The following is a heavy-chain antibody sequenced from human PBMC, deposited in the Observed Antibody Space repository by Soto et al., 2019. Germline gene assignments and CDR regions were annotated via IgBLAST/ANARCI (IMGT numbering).Heavy chain of an antibody. Sequence: EVQLVESGGALVQPGGSLRLACAASGATFSNYWMHWIRQVPGEGLVWVSRVNIDGSSTTYADSVRGRFNISRDNAKNTVFLQMNSLRDDDTAVYYCAASRGPGVVVYWGQGTLVSVSS. CDR1: GATFSNYW. J-gene: IGHJ4*02. V-gene: IGHV3-74*01. D-gene: IGHD2-15*01. CDR2: VNIDGSST. CDR3: AASRGPGVVVY.